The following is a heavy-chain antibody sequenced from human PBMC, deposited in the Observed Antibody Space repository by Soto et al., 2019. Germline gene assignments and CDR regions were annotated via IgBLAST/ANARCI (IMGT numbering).Heavy chain of an antibody. CDR1: GSTFRAYS. CDR2: ITSSSTYI. J-gene: IGHJ4*02. CDR3: ARDLLKGYGHARQPDY. V-gene: IGHV3-21*06. Sequence: GGSLRLSCVASGSTFRAYSMSWVRQAPGQGLEWVSSITSSSTYIYYTRSVEGRFTISRDDAKNSLHLQMNSLRAEDTAVYYCARDLLKGYGHARQPDYWGQGTLVTVSS. D-gene: IGHD5-18*01.